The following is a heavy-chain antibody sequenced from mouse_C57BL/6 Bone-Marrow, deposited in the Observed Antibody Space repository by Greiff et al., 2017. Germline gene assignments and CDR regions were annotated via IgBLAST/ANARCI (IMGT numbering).Heavy chain of an antibody. CDR3: ARSSDGYSAWFAY. Sequence: EVQLQQSGPGLAKPSQTLSLTCSVTGYSITSDYWNWIRKFPGNKLEYMGYISYSGSTYYNPSLKSRISITRDTSKNQYSLQLNSVTTEDTATYYCARSSDGYSAWFAYWGKGTLVTVSA. V-gene: IGHV3-8*01. CDR2: ISYSGST. J-gene: IGHJ3*01. CDR1: GYSITSDY. D-gene: IGHD2-3*01.